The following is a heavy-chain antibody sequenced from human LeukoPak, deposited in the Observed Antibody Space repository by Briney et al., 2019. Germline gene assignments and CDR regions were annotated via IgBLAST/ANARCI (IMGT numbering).Heavy chain of an antibody. Sequence: SVTVSCTASGGTFSSYAISWVRQAPGQGLEWMGGIIPIFGTANYAQKFRGRVTITADESTSTAYMELSGLRSEDTAVYYCARDGYSSSSFTPFDYWGQGTLVTVSS. CDR3: ARDGYSSSSFTPFDY. V-gene: IGHV1-69*13. CDR1: GGTFSSYA. D-gene: IGHD6-6*01. J-gene: IGHJ4*02. CDR2: IIPIFGTA.